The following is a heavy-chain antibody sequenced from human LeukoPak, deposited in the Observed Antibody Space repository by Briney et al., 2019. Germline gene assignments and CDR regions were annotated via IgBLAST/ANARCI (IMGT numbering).Heavy chain of an antibody. CDR3: AKDDCSSTSCYYSASFDY. J-gene: IGHJ4*02. Sequence: PGGSLRLSCAAFGFTFSSYAMGWVRQAPGKGLEWVSAISGSGGSTYYADSVKGRFTISRDNSKNTLYLQMNSLRAEDTAVYYCAKDDCSSTSCYYSASFDYWGQGTLVTVSS. V-gene: IGHV3-23*01. D-gene: IGHD2-2*01. CDR1: GFTFSSYA. CDR2: ISGSGGST.